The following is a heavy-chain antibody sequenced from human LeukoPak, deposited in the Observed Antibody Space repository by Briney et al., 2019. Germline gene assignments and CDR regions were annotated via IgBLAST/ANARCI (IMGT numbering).Heavy chain of an antibody. J-gene: IGHJ6*03. CDR2: AFYRSQWHT. D-gene: IGHD6-6*01. CDR3: TRARYSNSFYFYHMDV. Sequence: SQTLSLTCAIFGDSVSSNSAAWHWIRQSPSRGLEWLGRAFYRSQWHTEYAPSVKSRITIKADTAKNQFSLQMNSVTPEDTAVYYCTRARYSNSFYFYHMDVWGKGTTVTV. CDR1: GDSVSSNSAA. V-gene: IGHV6-1*01.